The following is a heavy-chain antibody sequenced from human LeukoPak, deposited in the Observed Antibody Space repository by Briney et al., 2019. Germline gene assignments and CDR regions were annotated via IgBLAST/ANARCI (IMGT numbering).Heavy chain of an antibody. CDR3: AKYAGAGAYDRHNEFDS. V-gene: IGHV3-30*18. D-gene: IGHD3-22*01. CDR2: VAYDGSNK. CDR1: GFTFSRYA. Sequence: GGSLRLSCTASGFTFSRYAMHWLRQAPGKGLEWVAVVAYDGSNKYPADSLKGRFTISRDNSKNTLFLEMNSLRPEDTAVYYCAKYAGAGAYDRHNEFDSWGQGTLVTVSS. J-gene: IGHJ4*02.